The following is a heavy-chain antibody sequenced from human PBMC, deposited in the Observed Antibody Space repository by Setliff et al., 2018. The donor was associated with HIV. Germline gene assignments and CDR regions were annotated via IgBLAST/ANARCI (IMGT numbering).Heavy chain of an antibody. CDR3: ARGHCSGTNCYGVDYYGMDV. CDR1: GGTFSSYV. CDR2: IIPMYGVT. D-gene: IGHD2-2*01. J-gene: IGHJ6*02. Sequence: GASVKVSCKASGGTFSSYVISWVRQAPGQGPEWMGGIIPMYGVTNYAQKFQGRVTITTDESTSTAYMELSSLRSEDTAVYYCARGHCSGTNCYGVDYYGMDVWGQGTTVTVSS. V-gene: IGHV1-69*05.